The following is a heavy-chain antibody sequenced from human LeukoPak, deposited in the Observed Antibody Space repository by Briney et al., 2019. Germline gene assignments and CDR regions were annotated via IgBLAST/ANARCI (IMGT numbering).Heavy chain of an antibody. D-gene: IGHD3-22*01. J-gene: IGHJ6*02. V-gene: IGHV5-51*01. CDR2: IYPGDSDT. CDR3: ARPPHYYDSSGYHDYYYGMDV. Sequence: GESLKISCKGSGYSFTSYWIGWVRQMPGKGLEWMGIIYPGDSDTRYSPSFQGQVTISADKSISTAYLQWSSLKASDTAMYYCARPPHYYDSSGYHDYYYGMDVWGQGTTVTVSS. CDR1: GYSFTSYW.